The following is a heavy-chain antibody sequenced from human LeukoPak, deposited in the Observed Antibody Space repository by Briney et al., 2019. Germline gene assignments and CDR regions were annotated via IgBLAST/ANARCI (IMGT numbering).Heavy chain of an antibody. J-gene: IGHJ4*02. Sequence: EWIGYIYYSGSTYYNPSLKSRVTISVDTSKSQFSLKLSSVTAADTAVYYCAGGYGDLYFDYWGQGTLVTVSS. CDR3: AGGYGDLYFDY. V-gene: IGHV4-30-4*05. D-gene: IGHD7-27*01. CDR2: IYYSGST.